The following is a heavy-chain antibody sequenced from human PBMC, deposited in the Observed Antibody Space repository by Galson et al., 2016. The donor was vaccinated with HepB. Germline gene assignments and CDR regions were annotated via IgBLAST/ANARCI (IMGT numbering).Heavy chain of an antibody. V-gene: IGHV3-48*03. Sequence: SLRLSCAVSGFTFSKYWMSWVRQAPGKGLEWVSIIHFSGTPIYYADSVKGRFSISRDNAKNSLYLQMNSLRVEDTATYYCAKVPSMVRGFWGQGTMVTVSS. CDR1: GFTFSKYW. J-gene: IGHJ3*01. CDR3: AKVPSMVRGF. CDR2: IHFSGTPI. D-gene: IGHD3-10*01.